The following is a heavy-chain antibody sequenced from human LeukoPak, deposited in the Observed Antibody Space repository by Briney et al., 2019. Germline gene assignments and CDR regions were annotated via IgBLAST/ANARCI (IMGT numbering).Heavy chain of an antibody. CDR1: EFTFSSYA. CDR2: ISYDGSNK. D-gene: IGHD6-19*01. V-gene: IGHV3-30-3*01. CDR3: ARGRQWLVRDAFDI. Sequence: QSGGSLRLSCAASEFTFSSYAMHWVRQAPGKGLEWVAVISYDGSNKYYADSVKGRFTISRDNSKNTLYLQMNSLRAEDTAVYYCARGRQWLVRDAFDIWGQGTMVTVSS. J-gene: IGHJ3*02.